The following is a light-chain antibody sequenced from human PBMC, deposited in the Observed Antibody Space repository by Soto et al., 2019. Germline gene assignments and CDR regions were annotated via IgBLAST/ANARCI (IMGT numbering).Light chain of an antibody. CDR2: NNN. CDR1: SSNIGSNT. CDR3: AAWDDSLNGLV. Sequence: QSVLTQPPSASGTPGQRVTISCSGSSSNIGSNTVNWYQQLPGTAPKLLIDNNNQRPSGVPDLFSGSKSGTSASLTISGRQSEDEADYDCAAWDDSLNGLVFGTGTKVTVL. V-gene: IGLV1-44*01. J-gene: IGLJ1*01.